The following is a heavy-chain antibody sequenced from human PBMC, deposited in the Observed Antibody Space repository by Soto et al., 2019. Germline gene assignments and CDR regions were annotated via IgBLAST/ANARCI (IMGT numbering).Heavy chain of an antibody. J-gene: IGHJ4*02. D-gene: IGHD3-16*01. V-gene: IGHV4-31*01. CDR2: IYYSGST. CDR1: AGSISSGGYY. CDR3: ARGVLH. Sequence: QVQLQESGPGLVKPSQTLSLTCTFSAGSISSGGYYWSWSRHHPGKGLEWIGSIYYSGSTYYNPSLKSPGTISVDTSKNQFSLTLSSVSAADAVVYYCARGVLHWGQGTLVTVSS.